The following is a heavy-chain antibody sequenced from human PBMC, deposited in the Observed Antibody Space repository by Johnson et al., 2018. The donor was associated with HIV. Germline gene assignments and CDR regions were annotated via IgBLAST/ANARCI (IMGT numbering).Heavy chain of an antibody. CDR2: ISYDGSNK. V-gene: IGHV3-30-3*01. CDR3: ATRKDSLTGYDAFDI. CDR1: GFTFSSYA. Sequence: QVQLVESGGGLVQPGGSLRLSCAASGFTFSSYAMHWVRQAPGKGLEWVAVISYDGSNKYYADSVKGRFTISRDNAKNSLYLQMNSLRAEDTAVYYCATRKDSLTGYDAFDIWGQGTMVTVSS. D-gene: IGHD3-9*01. J-gene: IGHJ3*02.